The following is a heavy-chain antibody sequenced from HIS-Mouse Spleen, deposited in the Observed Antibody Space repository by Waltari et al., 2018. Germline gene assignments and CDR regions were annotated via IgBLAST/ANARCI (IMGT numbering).Heavy chain of an antibody. D-gene: IGHD6-13*01. CDR3: AREIPYSSSWYDWYFDL. V-gene: IGHV4-39*07. Sequence: QLQLQESGPGLVKPSETLSLTCTVSGGSISSSSYYWDWIRQPPGKGLEWIGSIHYSGRTYYNPSLKSRGTISVDTSKNQFSLKLSSVTAADTAVYYCAREIPYSSSWYDWYFDLWGRGTLVTVSS. CDR1: GGSISSSSYY. CDR2: IHYSGRT. J-gene: IGHJ2*01.